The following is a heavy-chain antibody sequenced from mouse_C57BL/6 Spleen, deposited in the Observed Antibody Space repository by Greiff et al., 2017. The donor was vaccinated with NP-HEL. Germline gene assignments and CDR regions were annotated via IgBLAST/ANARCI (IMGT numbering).Heavy chain of an antibody. D-gene: IGHD2-5*01. CDR3: AREAYSNPAWFAY. CDR1: GYSITSGYY. J-gene: IGHJ3*01. CDR2: ISYDGSN. V-gene: IGHV3-6*01. Sequence: EVHLVESGPGLVKPSQSLSLTCSVTGYSITSGYYWNWIRQFPGNKLEWMGYISYDGSNNNPSLKNRISITRDTSKNQFFLKLNSVTTEDTATYYCAREAYSNPAWFAYWGQGTLVTVSA.